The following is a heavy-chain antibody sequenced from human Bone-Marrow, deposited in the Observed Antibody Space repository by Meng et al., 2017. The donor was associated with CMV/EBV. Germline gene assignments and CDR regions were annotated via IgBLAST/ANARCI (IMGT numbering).Heavy chain of an antibody. CDR1: SYTFTSYG. Sequence: ASVKVSCKASSYTFTSYGISWVRQAPGQGLEWMGWISAYNGNTNYAQKLQGRVTMTTDTSTSTAYMELRSLRSDDTAVYYCARDTYCSSTSCYVYYYGMDVWGQGTTVTVSS. V-gene: IGHV1-18*01. CDR2: ISAYNGNT. CDR3: ARDTYCSSTSCYVYYYGMDV. D-gene: IGHD2-2*01. J-gene: IGHJ6*02.